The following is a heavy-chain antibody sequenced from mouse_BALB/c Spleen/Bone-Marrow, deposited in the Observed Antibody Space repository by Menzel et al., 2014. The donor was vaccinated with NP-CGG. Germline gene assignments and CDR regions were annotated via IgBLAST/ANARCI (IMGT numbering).Heavy chain of an antibody. V-gene: IGHV2-6*02. Sequence: VQVVESGPGLVAPSQSPSITCTVSGFSLTSYGVHWVRQPPGKGLEWLVVIWSDGSTTYNSALKSRLSISKDNSKSQVFLKMNSLQTDDTAMYYCARNYYGNYAMDYWGQGTSVTVSS. CDR3: ARNYYGNYAMDY. J-gene: IGHJ4*01. CDR1: GFSLTSYG. CDR2: IWSDGST. D-gene: IGHD1-1*02.